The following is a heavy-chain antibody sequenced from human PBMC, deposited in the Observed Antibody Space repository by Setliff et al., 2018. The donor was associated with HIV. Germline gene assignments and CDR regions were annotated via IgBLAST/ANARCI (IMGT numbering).Heavy chain of an antibody. CDR2: IFPGDSDS. CDR3: AGSGGPGCFGAFDS. V-gene: IGHV5-51*01. CDR1: GYRIYRYW. D-gene: IGHD3-10*01. Sequence: GESLKISCKGSGYRIYRYWIAWVRQMPGKGLEWMGIIFPGDSDSRYSPAFYGQVNISADQSLSTAYLQWSSLKASDNAMYYCAGSGGPGCFGAFDSWGPGTLVTVSS. J-gene: IGHJ4*02.